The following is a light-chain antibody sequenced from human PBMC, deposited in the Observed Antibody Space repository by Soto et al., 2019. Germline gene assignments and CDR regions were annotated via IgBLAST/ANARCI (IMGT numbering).Light chain of an antibody. J-gene: IGLJ2*01. CDR3: QTWDTGSVI. Sequence: QLVLTQSPSASASLGASVKFTCTLSSWDSSYAIAWQHQQPEKGPRYLMKLNSDGSHNKGDGIPDRFSGSSSGAERYLTISSLQSEDEDDYYCQTWDTGSVIFGGGTKLTAL. V-gene: IGLV4-69*01. CDR1: SWDSSYA. CDR2: LNSDGSH.